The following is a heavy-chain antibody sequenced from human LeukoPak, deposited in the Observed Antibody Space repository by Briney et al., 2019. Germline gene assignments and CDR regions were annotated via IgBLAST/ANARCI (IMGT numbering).Heavy chain of an antibody. J-gene: IGHJ4*02. CDR2: ISSSGSTI. V-gene: IGHV3-11*01. Sequence: PGGSLRLSCAASGFTFSDFYMSWIRQAPGKGLEWVSYISSSGSTIYYGDSVKGRFTISRDNAHNSLFLQMDSLRAEDTAVYYCAKYSLGYGSGYLDYWGQGILVTVSS. CDR1: GFTFSDFY. CDR3: AKYSLGYGSGYLDY. D-gene: IGHD2-15*01.